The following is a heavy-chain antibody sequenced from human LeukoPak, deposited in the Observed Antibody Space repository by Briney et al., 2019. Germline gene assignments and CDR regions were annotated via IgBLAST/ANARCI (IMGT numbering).Heavy chain of an antibody. V-gene: IGHV4-59*01. CDR2: IYYTGST. J-gene: IGHJ6*02. CDR1: GGSISGYY. Sequence: PSETLFLTCTVSGGSISGYYWTWIRQPPGKGLEWIGYIYYTGSTNYNPSLKSRVTVSVDTSKSQSSLKLSSVTAADTAVYYCWRGGWWSNVWGPGTTVAVSS. CDR3: WRGGWWSNV. D-gene: IGHD2-15*01.